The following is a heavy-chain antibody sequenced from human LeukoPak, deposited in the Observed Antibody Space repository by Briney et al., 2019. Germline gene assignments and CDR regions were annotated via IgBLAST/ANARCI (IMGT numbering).Heavy chain of an antibody. J-gene: IGHJ4*02. CDR3: AREGESGLYYFDY. D-gene: IGHD1-26*01. CDR2: IKQDGSQK. V-gene: IGHV3-7*01. CDR1: GFTFSNYW. Sequence: PGGSLRLSCAASGFTFSNYWMSWVRQAPGKGLEWVANIKQDGSQKYYVDSVKGRFTISRDNAKNSLYLQMNSLRAEDTAVYYCAREGESGLYYFDYWGQGTLVTVSS.